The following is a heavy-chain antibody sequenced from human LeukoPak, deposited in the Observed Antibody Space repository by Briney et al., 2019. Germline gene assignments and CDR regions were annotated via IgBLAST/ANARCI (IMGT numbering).Heavy chain of an antibody. D-gene: IGHD6-19*01. CDR2: ICGWGGST. J-gene: IGHJ4*02. CDR1: GFTFSSYA. V-gene: IGHV3-23*01. Sequence: PGGSLRLSCAASGFTFSSYAMSWVRQAPGKALEWFSAICGWGGSTYYADYVKGRFTISRDNSKDTLYLQMNSLRAEDTVVYYCARGLTPEYRTEKVAGTFDYWGQGTLVTVSS. CDR3: ARGLTPEYRTEKVAGTFDY.